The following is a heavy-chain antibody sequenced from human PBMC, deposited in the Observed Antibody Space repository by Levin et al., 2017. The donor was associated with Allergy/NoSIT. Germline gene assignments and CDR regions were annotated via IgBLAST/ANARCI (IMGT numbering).Heavy chain of an antibody. Sequence: GESPKISCAASGFTFSSYGMSWVRQAPGKGLEWVSTISGSGGSTYYADSVKGRFTISRDNSKNTLYLQMNSLRAEDTAVYYCASGRKPPRPFDYWGQGTLVTVSS. CDR3: ASGRKPPRPFDY. J-gene: IGHJ4*02. CDR2: ISGSGGST. D-gene: IGHD1-26*01. V-gene: IGHV3-23*01. CDR1: GFTFSSYG.